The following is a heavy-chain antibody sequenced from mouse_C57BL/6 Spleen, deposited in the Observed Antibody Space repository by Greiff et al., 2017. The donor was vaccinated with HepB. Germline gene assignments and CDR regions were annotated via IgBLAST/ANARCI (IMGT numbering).Heavy chain of an antibody. CDR3: ARHYDYDGPFAY. Sequence: EVKVEESGGGLVKPGGSLKLSCAASGFTFSSYTMSWVRQTPEKRLEWVATISGGGGNTYYPDSVKGRFTISRDNAKNTLYLQMSSLGSEDTALYYCARHYDYDGPFAYWGRGTLVTVSA. J-gene: IGHJ3*01. D-gene: IGHD2-4*01. CDR1: GFTFSSYT. V-gene: IGHV5-9*01. CDR2: ISGGGGNT.